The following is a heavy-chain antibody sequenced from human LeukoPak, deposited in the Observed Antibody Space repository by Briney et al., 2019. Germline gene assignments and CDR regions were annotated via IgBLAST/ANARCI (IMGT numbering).Heavy chain of an antibody. CDR2: INPGSGGT. Sequence: GASVKVSCKASGYTFTGYYMHWVRQAPGQGLEWMGWINPGSGGTNFAQKFQGRVAMTSDTSISTAYMELSRLRSDDTAVYYCARALGYGSGIYSQPLNWFDPWGQGTLVTVSS. D-gene: IGHD3-10*01. J-gene: IGHJ5*02. V-gene: IGHV1-2*02. CDR1: GYTFTGYY. CDR3: ARALGYGSGIYSQPLNWFDP.